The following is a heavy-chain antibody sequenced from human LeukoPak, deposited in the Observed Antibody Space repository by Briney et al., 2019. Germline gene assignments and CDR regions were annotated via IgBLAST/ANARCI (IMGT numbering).Heavy chain of an antibody. Sequence: PGGSLRLSCAASGFTFSSYSMNWVRQAPGKGLEWVSYISSSNITIYYADSVKGRFTISRDNAKNSLYLQMNSLRAEDTAVYYCARGRGSFVDYWGQGTLVTVSS. CDR1: GFTFSSYS. CDR2: ISSSNITI. CDR3: ARGRGSFVDY. J-gene: IGHJ4*02. V-gene: IGHV3-48*04. D-gene: IGHD1-26*01.